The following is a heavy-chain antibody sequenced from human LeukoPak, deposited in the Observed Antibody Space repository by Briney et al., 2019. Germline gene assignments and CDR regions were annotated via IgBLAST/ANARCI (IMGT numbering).Heavy chain of an antibody. CDR2: IYYSGST. CDR3: ARGRYYDSSGYPHFDY. D-gene: IGHD3-22*01. V-gene: IGHV4-39*07. CDR1: GGSISSSSYY. Sequence: PSETLSLTCTVSGGSISSSSYYWGWIRQPPGKGLEWIGSIYYSGSTYYNPSLKSRVTISVDTSKNQFSLKLSSVTAADTAVYYCARGRYYDSSGYPHFDYWGQGTLVTVSS. J-gene: IGHJ4*02.